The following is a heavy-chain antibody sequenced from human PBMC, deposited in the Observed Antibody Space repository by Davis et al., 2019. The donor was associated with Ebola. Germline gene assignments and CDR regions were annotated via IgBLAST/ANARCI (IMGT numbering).Heavy chain of an antibody. J-gene: IGHJ4*02. D-gene: IGHD1-14*01. CDR1: GDSITSRKYY. CDR3: ARERTPAEADFEY. Sequence: SETLSLTCTVSGDSITSRKYYWSWVRQPPGKGLEWIGYVFYGGDTFYNPSLKSRLTISIDASKNQFSLRLSSVTAADTAVYYCARERTPAEADFEYWGQGNLVTVSS. CDR2: VFYGGDT. V-gene: IGHV4-30-4*01.